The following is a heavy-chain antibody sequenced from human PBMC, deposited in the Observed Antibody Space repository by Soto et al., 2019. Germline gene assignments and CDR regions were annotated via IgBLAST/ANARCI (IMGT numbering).Heavy chain of an antibody. CDR3: AKGVPGIAVAGTGYFQH. CDR1: GFTFSSYA. V-gene: IGHV3-23*01. CDR2: ISGSGDST. J-gene: IGHJ1*01. Sequence: EVQLLESGGGLVQPGGSLRLSCAASGFTFSSYAMSWVRQAPGKGLEWVSGISGSGDSTYYADSVKGRFTISRDNSKNTLYLIMNSLRAEDTAVYYCAKGVPGIAVAGTGYFQHWGQGTMVTVSS. D-gene: IGHD6-19*01.